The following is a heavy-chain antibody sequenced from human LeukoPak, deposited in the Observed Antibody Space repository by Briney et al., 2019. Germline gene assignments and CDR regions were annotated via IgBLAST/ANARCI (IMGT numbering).Heavy chain of an antibody. Sequence: ASVKVSCKASGYTFTSYYMHWVRQAPGQGLDWMAIVNPSGTSTSYAQKFQGRVTMTRDTSTSTVYMELSSLTSEDTAVYHCARALSSSSSQPGDYWGQGTLVTVSS. CDR3: ARALSSSSSQPGDY. V-gene: IGHV1-46*01. CDR2: VNPSGTST. CDR1: GYTFTSYY. D-gene: IGHD6-6*01. J-gene: IGHJ4*02.